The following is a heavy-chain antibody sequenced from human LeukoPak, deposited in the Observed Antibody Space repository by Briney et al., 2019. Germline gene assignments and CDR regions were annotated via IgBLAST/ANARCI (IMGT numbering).Heavy chain of an antibody. J-gene: IGHJ4*02. CDR1: GFTPSSYT. CDR2: ISGRGDYM. D-gene: IGHD6-19*01. Sequence: GGSLRLSCAGSGFTPSSYTMNWVRQAPGKGLEWVTSISGRGDYMYYADSVKGRFTISRDNSKNTLYLQMNSLKAEDTAVYYCARVIRYTGWYVEYWGQGTLVTVSS. V-gene: IGHV3-21*04. CDR3: ARVIRYTGWYVEY.